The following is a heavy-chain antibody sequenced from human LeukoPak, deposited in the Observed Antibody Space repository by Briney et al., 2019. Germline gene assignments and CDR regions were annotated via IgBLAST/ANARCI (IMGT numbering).Heavy chain of an antibody. V-gene: IGHV4-61*03. D-gene: IGHD2-21*01. CDR1: GASVSSNSYH. Sequence: PSETLSLTCTVSGASVSSNSYHWSWIRQAPGKGLEWIGHSGNSDYKPSLKSRVTISTDTSKNHFSLNLVSVTAADTAVYYCATYHVGVGGSGHWGPGTLVTVSS. CDR3: ATYHVGVGGSGH. J-gene: IGHJ4*02. CDR2: SGNS.